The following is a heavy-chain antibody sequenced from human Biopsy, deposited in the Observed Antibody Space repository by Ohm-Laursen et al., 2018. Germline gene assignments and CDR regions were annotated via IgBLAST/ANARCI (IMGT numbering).Heavy chain of an antibody. J-gene: IGHJ1*01. D-gene: IGHD2-15*01. CDR1: GSSFTSQY. Sequence: ASVTVSCKASGSSFTSQYLHCVRHLPGQWLEWMGWIKPHSGNTKFAQYFQGRVTMTRDTSITTAYMELRRLRSDDTAVYYCAKGQDLRGGAEYFQHWGQGALVTVSS. V-gene: IGHV1-2*02. CDR3: AKGQDLRGGAEYFQH. CDR2: IKPHSGNT.